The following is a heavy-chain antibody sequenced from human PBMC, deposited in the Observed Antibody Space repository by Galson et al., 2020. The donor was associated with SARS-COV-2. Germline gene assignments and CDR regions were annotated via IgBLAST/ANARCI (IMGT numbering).Heavy chain of an antibody. CDR3: AREVEADSSGYYYSGWFDP. CDR1: GGSISSGGYS. Sequence: SETLSLTCAVSGGSISSGGYSWSWIRQPPGKGLEWIGYIYHSGSTYYNPSLKSRVTISVDRSKNQFSLKLSSVTAADTAVYYCAREVEADSSGYYYSGWFDPWGQGTLVTVSS. J-gene: IGHJ5*02. V-gene: IGHV4-30-2*01. CDR2: IYHSGST. D-gene: IGHD3-22*01.